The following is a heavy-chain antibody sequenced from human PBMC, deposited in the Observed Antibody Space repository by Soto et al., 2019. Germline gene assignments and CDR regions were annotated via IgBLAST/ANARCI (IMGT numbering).Heavy chain of an antibody. Sequence: QVPLQQWGAGLLKPSETLSLTCAVYGGSFSHYYWSWIRQPPGKGLEWIGEINHSGTTNYNTSLKSRVTISLDTSKSQFSLKLSPVTAADTAVYYCARADSREFDYWGQGTLVTVSS. CDR1: GGSFSHYY. V-gene: IGHV4-34*01. D-gene: IGHD3-22*01. CDR2: INHSGTT. CDR3: ARADSREFDY. J-gene: IGHJ4*02.